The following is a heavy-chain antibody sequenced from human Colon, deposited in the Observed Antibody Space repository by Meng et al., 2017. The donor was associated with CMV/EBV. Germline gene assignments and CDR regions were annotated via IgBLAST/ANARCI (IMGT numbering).Heavy chain of an antibody. CDR1: GGSIISSTYY. CDR3: ARSMRGTPYGMDV. J-gene: IGHJ6*02. Sequence: SGGSIISSTYYWGWIRQPPGKGLEWIGSIFYSGSTYYTPSLKSRVTISVDTSKNQFSLKLSSVTAADTAVYYCARSMRGTPYGMDVWGQGTTVTVSS. D-gene: IGHD2-8*01. CDR2: IFYSGST. V-gene: IGHV4-39*01.